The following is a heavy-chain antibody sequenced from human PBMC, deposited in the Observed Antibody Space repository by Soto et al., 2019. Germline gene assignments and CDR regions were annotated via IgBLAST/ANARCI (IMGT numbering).Heavy chain of an antibody. J-gene: IGHJ3*01. CDR1: GYTFITYG. CDR2: ISAYNDYT. Sequence: VSLNLSWKTSGYTFITYGFNWVRKETGKLLEWMGRISAYNDYTNFAQKFQGRVTLTTDASTNTAYMELKILRSDDTAIYYCAICRGVVVPAGTPDGFDVCGQGPIGTGSS. CDR3: AICRGVVVPAGTPDGFDV. V-gene: IGHV1-18*01. D-gene: IGHD6-13*01.